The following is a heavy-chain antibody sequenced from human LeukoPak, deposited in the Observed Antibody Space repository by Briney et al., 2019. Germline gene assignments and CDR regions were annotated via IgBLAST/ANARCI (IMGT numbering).Heavy chain of an antibody. CDR2: ISFSGDNS. Sequence: GGSLRLSCAASGFTFSSYDMSWVRQAPGKGLEWVSLISFSGDNSYYADSVKGRFTISRDNSKNTLSLQMNSLRVEDTAIYYCAKDIQLSTWGRGTMVTVSS. CDR1: GFTFSSYD. CDR3: AKDIQLST. V-gene: IGHV3-23*01. D-gene: IGHD5-24*01. J-gene: IGHJ3*01.